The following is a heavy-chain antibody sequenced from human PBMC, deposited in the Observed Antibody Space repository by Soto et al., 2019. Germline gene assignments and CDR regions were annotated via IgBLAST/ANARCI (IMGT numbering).Heavy chain of an antibody. V-gene: IGHV3-23*01. CDR2: ISGSGGST. CDR1: GFTFSSYA. J-gene: IGHJ1*01. D-gene: IGHD2-15*01. Sequence: GGSLRLSCAASGFTFSSYAMRWVRQAPGKGLEWVSAISGSGGSTYYADSVKGRFTISRDNSKNTLYLQMNSLRAEDTAVYYCAKLDRPYCSGGSCTAYFQHWGQGTLVTVSS. CDR3: AKLDRPYCSGGSCTAYFQH.